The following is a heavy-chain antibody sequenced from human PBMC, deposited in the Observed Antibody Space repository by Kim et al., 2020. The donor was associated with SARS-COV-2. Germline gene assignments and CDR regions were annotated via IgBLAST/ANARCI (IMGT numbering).Heavy chain of an antibody. CDR1: GGSITNSNYF. J-gene: IGHJ2*01. V-gene: IGHV4-39*01. Sequence: SETLSLTCTVSGGSITNSNYFWGWVRQPPGKGLDWIGSIYYSGNTYSNPSLKSRVTIPVDTSKNKFSLKLTTLTAADTAVYYCARQSRTCNRGSSVHWYFDLWGRGTLDTVSS. CDR3: ARQSRTCNRGSSVHWYFDL. CDR2: IYYSGNT. D-gene: IGHD2-15*01.